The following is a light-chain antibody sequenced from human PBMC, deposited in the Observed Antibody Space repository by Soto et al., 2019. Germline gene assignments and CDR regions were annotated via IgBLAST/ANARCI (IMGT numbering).Light chain of an antibody. CDR1: QSVSTN. V-gene: IGKV3-15*01. CDR3: QHYNNGPPWT. J-gene: IGKJ1*01. CDR2: GAS. Sequence: EIMMTQSPATLSVSPGERATLSCRASQSVSTNLAWYQQKPGQAPRLLIYGASTRASGIPARFSGSGSGTEFTLTISTLQSEDFAVYYCQHYNNGPPWTFGQGTQVEIK.